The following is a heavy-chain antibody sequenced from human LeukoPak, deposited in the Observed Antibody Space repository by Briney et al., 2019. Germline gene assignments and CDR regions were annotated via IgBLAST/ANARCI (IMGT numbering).Heavy chain of an antibody. CDR2: IYSSGST. J-gene: IGHJ4*02. Sequence: SETLSLTCTVSGGSICTDYWSWVRQPPGKRLEWIGFIYSSGSTNYNPSLKSRVTISVDTSKNQFSLKLSSVTAADTAVYYCARRGVTGTWYYFDYWGQGTLVTVSS. V-gene: IGHV4-59*01. CDR3: ARRGVTGTWYYFDY. CDR1: GGSICTDY. D-gene: IGHD1/OR15-1a*01.